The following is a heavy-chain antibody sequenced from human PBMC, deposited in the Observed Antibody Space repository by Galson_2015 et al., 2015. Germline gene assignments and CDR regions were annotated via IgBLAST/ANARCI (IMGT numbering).Heavy chain of an antibody. V-gene: IGHV6-1*01. CDR3: AILPSGWYAY. Sequence: CAISGDSVSGTNVAWNWIRQSPSRGLEWLGRTYYTSRWYTNYAMSVTRRITISPDTSTSTAYMELRSLRSDDTAVYYCAILPSGWYAYWGQGTLVTVSS. J-gene: IGHJ4*02. CDR2: TYYTSRWYT. CDR1: GDSVSGTNVA. D-gene: IGHD6-19*01.